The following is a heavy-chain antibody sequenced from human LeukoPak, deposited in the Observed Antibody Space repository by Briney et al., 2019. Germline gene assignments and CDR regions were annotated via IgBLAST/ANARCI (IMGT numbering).Heavy chain of an antibody. CDR3: SKALYGDYGRFYY. D-gene: IGHD4-17*01. CDR2: ISDGGSGT. J-gene: IGHJ4*02. Sequence: GGSLRLSCAASGFTFSTYAMSWVRQAPGKGLDWVSTISDGGSGTYYADYVKGRLTISRDDSKNTLYLQMNSLRAEDTAVYCCSKALYGDYGRFYYWGQGTLVTVSS. CDR1: GFTFSTYA. V-gene: IGHV3-23*01.